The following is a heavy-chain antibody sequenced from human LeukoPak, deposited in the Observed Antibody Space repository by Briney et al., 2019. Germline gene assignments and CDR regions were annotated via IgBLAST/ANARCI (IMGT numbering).Heavy chain of an antibody. J-gene: IGHJ4*02. Sequence: GGSLRLSCAASGFTFSSYGMHWVRQAPGKGLEWVAVISYDGSNKYYADSVKGRFTISRDNSKNTLYLQMNSLRAEDTAVYYCAKVYYYYDSSGYIDYWGQGTLVTVSS. V-gene: IGHV3-30*18. CDR1: GFTFSSYG. D-gene: IGHD3-22*01. CDR3: AKVYYYYDSSGYIDY. CDR2: ISYDGSNK.